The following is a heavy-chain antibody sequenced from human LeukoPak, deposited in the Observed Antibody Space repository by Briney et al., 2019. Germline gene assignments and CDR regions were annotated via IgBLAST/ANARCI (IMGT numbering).Heavy chain of an antibody. V-gene: IGHV1-8*01. CDR1: GYTFTSYD. Sequence: GASVKVSCKASGYTFTSYDINWVRQATGQGLEWLGWMNPNSGNTGYAQKFQGRVTMTRNTSISTAYMELSSLRSEDTAVYYCARDDIVVVPAAIRVPNTFDYWGQGTLVTVSS. CDR2: MNPNSGNT. CDR3: ARDDIVVVPAAIRVPNTFDY. J-gene: IGHJ4*02. D-gene: IGHD2-2*02.